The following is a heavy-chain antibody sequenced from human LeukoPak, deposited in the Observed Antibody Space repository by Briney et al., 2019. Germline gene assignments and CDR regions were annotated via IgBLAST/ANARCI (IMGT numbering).Heavy chain of an antibody. CDR3: LRGDRRDY. CDR2: ITLSSTTI. CDR1: GFNFNNYN. Sequence: PGGSLRLSCAASGFNFNNYNMNWVRQAPGKGLEWVSYITLSSTTIYYADSVKGRFTISRDNAKNSLYLQMNSLRVEDTAVYYCLRGDRRDYWGQGTLVTVSS. J-gene: IGHJ4*02. V-gene: IGHV3-48*01.